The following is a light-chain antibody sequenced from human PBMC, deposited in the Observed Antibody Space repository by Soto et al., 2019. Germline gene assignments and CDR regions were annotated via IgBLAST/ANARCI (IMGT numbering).Light chain of an antibody. CDR2: GNS. V-gene: IGLV1-40*01. J-gene: IGLJ1*01. CDR1: SSNIGAGYD. CDR3: QSYDSSLGAGV. Sequence: QAVVTQPPSVSGAPGQRVTISCTGSSSNIGAGYDVHWYQQLPGTAPKLLIYGNSNRPSGVPDRFSGSKSGTSASLAITGLQAEDEADYYCQSYDSSLGAGVFGTGTKVTVL.